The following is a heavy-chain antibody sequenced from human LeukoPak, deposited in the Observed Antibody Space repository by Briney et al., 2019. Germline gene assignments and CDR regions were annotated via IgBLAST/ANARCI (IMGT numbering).Heavy chain of an antibody. CDR2: INPNSGGT. V-gene: IGHV1-2*02. Sequence: PGASVKVSCKASGYTFTGYYMHWVRQAPGQGLEWMGWINPNSGGTNYAQKFQGRVTMTRDTSISTAYMELSRLRSDDTAVYYCAREGIAAAGTSLEFDYWGQGTLVTVSS. CDR3: AREGIAAAGTSLEFDY. CDR1: GYTFTGYY. D-gene: IGHD6-13*01. J-gene: IGHJ4*02.